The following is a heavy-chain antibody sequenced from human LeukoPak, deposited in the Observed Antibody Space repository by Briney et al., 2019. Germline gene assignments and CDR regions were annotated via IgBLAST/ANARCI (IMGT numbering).Heavy chain of an antibody. V-gene: IGHV5-51*01. Sequence: GESLKISCKGSGDSFTNYWIGWVRQVPGKGLEWMGIVYPRGSDTRYSPSFQGQVTISADKSISTAYLQWSSLKASDTAVYYCARPGERSRRDWNLDQWGQGTLVTVSS. CDR3: ARPGERSRRDWNLDQ. CDR1: GDSFTNYW. CDR2: VYPRGSDT. J-gene: IGHJ4*02. D-gene: IGHD1-1*01.